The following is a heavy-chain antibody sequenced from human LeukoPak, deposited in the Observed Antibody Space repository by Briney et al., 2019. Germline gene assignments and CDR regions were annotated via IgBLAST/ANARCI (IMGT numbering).Heavy chain of an antibody. J-gene: IGHJ4*02. Sequence: GGSLRLSCAASGSTVSSNYMSWVRQAPGKGLEWVSVIYSGGSTYYADSVKGRFTISRDNSKNTVDLQMNSLRAEDTAVYYCARGHDYDSSVAYWGQGTLVTVSS. CDR3: ARGHDYDSSVAY. CDR1: GSTVSSNY. D-gene: IGHD3-22*01. CDR2: IYSGGST. V-gene: IGHV3-66*01.